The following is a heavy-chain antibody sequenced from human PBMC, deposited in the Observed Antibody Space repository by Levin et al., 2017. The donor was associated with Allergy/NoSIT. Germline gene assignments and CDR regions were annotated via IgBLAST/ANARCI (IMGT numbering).Heavy chain of an antibody. CDR3: ASEWAVADALNWFDP. Sequence: SETLSLTCTVSGGSISSGSYYWSWIRQPAGKGLEWIGRIYTSGSTNYNPSLKSRVTISVDTSKNQFSLKLSSVTAADTAVYYCASEWAVADALNWFDPWGQGTLVTVSS. CDR2: IYTSGST. V-gene: IGHV4-61*02. J-gene: IGHJ5*02. D-gene: IGHD6-19*01. CDR1: GGSISSGSYY.